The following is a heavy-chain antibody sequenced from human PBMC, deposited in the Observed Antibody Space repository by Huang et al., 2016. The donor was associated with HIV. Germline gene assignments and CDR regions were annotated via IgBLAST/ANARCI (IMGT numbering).Heavy chain of an antibody. CDR3: ARDWGQYYYDSTGYFIDAFDL. CDR1: GFMFSSYS. CDR2: ISSSSNYI. V-gene: IGHV3-21*02. J-gene: IGHJ3*01. D-gene: IGHD3-22*01. Sequence: QLVESGGGLVKPGGSLRLSCAASGFMFSSYSMNWVRQTLGKGLEWVSSISSSSNYIYYADSVKGRFTISRDNAKNSLYLQMNTLRAEDTAIYYCARDWGQYYYDSTGYFIDAFDLWGQGTLVTVSS.